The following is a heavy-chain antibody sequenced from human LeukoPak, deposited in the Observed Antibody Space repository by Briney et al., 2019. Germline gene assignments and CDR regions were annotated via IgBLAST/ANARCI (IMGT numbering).Heavy chain of an antibody. V-gene: IGHV4-59*01. Sequence: PSETQSLTCTVSGGSISSYYWSWIRQPPGKGLEWIGYIYYSGSTNYNPSLKSRVTISVDTSKNQFSLKLSSVTAADTAVYYCAREPAAYDAFDIWGQGTMVTVSS. J-gene: IGHJ3*02. D-gene: IGHD1-14*01. CDR1: GGSISSYY. CDR3: AREPAAYDAFDI. CDR2: IYYSGST.